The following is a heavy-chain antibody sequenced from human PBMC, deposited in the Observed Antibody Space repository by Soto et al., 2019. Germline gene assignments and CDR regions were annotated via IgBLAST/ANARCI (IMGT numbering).Heavy chain of an antibody. V-gene: IGHV1-18*04. D-gene: IGHD5-12*01. J-gene: IGHJ3*01. CDR3: ARGRGYSLIPVVDDAVDV. CDR2: ITTYNGDT. Sequence: ASGKVSCTASCYIFTCYGINWVRQAPGQGLQRLGRITTYNGDTNYAQNFQGRVTMTTDTSTSTTYMELRSLRSDDTAVYFCARGRGYSLIPVVDDAVDVWGQGTLVTVSS. CDR1: CYIFTCYG.